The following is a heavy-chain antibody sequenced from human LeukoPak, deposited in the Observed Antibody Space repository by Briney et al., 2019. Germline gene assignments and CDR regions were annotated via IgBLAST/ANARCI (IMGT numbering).Heavy chain of an antibody. CDR3: AREEETAMVTTERPFDY. CDR1: GYPFISYG. Sequence: GASVKVSCKAAGYPFISYGISWVRQALGQGLEWMGWISAYNGNTNYAQKLQGRVTMTTDTSTSTAYMELRSLRSDDTAVYYCAREEETAMVTTERPFDYWGQGTLVTVSS. J-gene: IGHJ4*02. CDR2: ISAYNGNT. D-gene: IGHD5-18*01. V-gene: IGHV1-18*01.